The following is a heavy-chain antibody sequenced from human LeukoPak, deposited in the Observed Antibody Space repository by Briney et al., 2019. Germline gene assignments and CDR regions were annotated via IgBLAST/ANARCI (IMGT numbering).Heavy chain of an antibody. V-gene: IGHV1-69*06. CDR2: IIPIFGTA. CDR3: ARDSWFGDLYPVDI. J-gene: IGHJ3*02. D-gene: IGHD3-10*01. CDR1: GGTFSSYA. Sequence: ASVKVSCKASGGTFSSYAISWVRQAPGQGLEWMGGIIPIFGTANYAQKFQGRVTITADKSTSTAYMELSSLRSEDTAVYYCARDSWFGDLYPVDIWGQGTMVTVSS.